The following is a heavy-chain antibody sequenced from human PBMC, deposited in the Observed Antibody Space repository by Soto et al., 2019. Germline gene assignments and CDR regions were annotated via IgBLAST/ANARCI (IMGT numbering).Heavy chain of an antibody. D-gene: IGHD4-17*01. V-gene: IGHV3-33*01. CDR2: IWFDGSQK. CDR1: GFIFDNHG. Sequence: QVQLVESGGRVVQPGRSLRLSCTASGFIFDNHGMHWVRQAPGKGLEWVAVIWFDGSQKYYTDSVKGRFTISRDDSKSTLYLQMNNLTVDDTVMYFCVRVGTVTFDSWGQGTMVTVSS. J-gene: IGHJ5*01. CDR3: VRVGTVTFDS.